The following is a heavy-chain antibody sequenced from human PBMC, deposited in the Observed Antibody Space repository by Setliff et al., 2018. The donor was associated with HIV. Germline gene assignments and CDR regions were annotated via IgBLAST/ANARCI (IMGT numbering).Heavy chain of an antibody. J-gene: IGHJ5*02. Sequence: PGGSLRLSCAASGFMFGVDWMSWVRQTPGKGLEWVASVTPDGGDKYYVDSVKGRFTISRDNAKNSLYLQMNSLRAEDTAVYYCARDWGEHYDSSGFSSWGQGTLVTVS. CDR3: ARDWGEHYDSSGFSS. D-gene: IGHD3-22*01. CDR2: VTPDGGDK. CDR1: GFMFGVDW. V-gene: IGHV3-7*01.